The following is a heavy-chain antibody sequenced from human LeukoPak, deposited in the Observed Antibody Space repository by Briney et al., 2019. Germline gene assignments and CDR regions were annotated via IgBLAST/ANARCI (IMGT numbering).Heavy chain of an antibody. J-gene: IGHJ4*02. CDR1: GFTFSSYA. V-gene: IGHV3-48*01. CDR2: ISSLGSTI. Sequence: RPGGSLRLSCAASGFTFSSYAMNWVRQAPGKGLEWVSYISSLGSTIYYADSVKGRFTISRDNAKNSLYLQMNSLRAEDTAVYYCARGEQEMATMSIDYWGQGTLVTLSS. CDR3: ARGEQEMATMSIDY. D-gene: IGHD5-24*01.